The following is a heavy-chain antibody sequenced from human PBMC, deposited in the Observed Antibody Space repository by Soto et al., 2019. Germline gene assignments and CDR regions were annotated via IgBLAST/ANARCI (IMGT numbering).Heavy chain of an antibody. Sequence: ASVKVSCKASGYTFTSYAMHWVRQAPGQRLEWMGWINAGNGNTKYSQKLQGRVTITRDTSASTVYMELSSLRSEDTAVYYCARGCGWDVFDYWGQGTLVTVSS. V-gene: IGHV1-3*01. CDR2: INAGNGNT. CDR3: ARGCGWDVFDY. CDR1: GYTFTSYA. D-gene: IGHD1-26*01. J-gene: IGHJ4*02.